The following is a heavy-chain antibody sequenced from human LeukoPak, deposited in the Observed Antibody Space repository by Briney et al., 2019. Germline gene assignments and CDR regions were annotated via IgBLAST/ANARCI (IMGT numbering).Heavy chain of an antibody. D-gene: IGHD6-19*01. V-gene: IGHV3-9*01. Sequence: GRSLRLSCAASGFTLDNYAMRWVRHAPGKGLEWVSGISWNSGSIFYADSVKGRFTISRDNAKNSVYVKMNSLRGEDSAVYYCAKHRQQTRIAVACTFDYWGQGTLVTVSS. CDR2: ISWNSGSI. CDR3: AKHRQQTRIAVACTFDY. CDR1: GFTLDNYA. J-gene: IGHJ4*02.